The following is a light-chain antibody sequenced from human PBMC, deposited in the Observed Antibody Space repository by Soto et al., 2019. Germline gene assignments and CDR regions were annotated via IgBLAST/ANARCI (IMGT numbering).Light chain of an antibody. CDR3: QTWGTGIVV. CDR2: LNSDGSH. J-gene: IGLJ2*01. Sequence: QLVLTQSPSASASLGASVKLTCTLSSGLNSYAIAWHQQQPEKGPRYLMKLNSDGSHSKGDGIPDRFSGSSSGAERYLTISSLQSEDEADYYCQTWGTGIVVFGGGTKLTVL. CDR1: SGLNSYA. V-gene: IGLV4-69*01.